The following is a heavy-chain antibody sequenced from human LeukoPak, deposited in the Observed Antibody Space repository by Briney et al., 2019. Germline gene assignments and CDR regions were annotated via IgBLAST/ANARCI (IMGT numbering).Heavy chain of an antibody. CDR1: GGSISSGDYY. CDR2: IYYSGST. D-gene: IGHD5-12*01. CDR3: ARGRGYDPIDY. J-gene: IGHJ4*02. V-gene: IGHV4-30-4*01. Sequence: SETLSLTCTVSGGSISSGDYYWSWIRQPPGKGLEWVGYIYYSGSTYYNPSLKSRVTISVDTSKNQFSLKLSSVTAADTAVCYCARGRGYDPIDYWGQGTLVTVSS.